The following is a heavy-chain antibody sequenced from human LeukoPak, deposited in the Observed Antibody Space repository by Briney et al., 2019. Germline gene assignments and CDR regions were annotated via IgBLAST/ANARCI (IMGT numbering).Heavy chain of an antibody. J-gene: IGHJ3*02. CDR2: IIPIFGTA. D-gene: IGHD1-14*01. CDR3: ARPFNRAFDI. V-gene: IGHV1-69*01. Sequence: SVKVSCKASGGTFSSYAISWVRQAPGQGLEWMGGIIPIFGTANYAQKFQGRVTITADESTSTAYMELSSLRSEDTAVYFCARPFNRAFDIWGQGTMVTVSS. CDR1: GGTFSSYA.